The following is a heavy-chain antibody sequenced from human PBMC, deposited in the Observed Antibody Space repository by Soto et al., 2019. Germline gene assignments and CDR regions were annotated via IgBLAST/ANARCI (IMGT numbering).Heavy chain of an antibody. J-gene: IGHJ6*02. CDR2: IYHSGST. D-gene: IGHD3-10*02. V-gene: IGHV4-4*02. CDR1: GGSISSSNW. Sequence: QVQLQESGPGLVKPSGTLSLTCAVSGGSISSSNWWSWVRQPPGKGLEWIGEIYHSGSTNYNPSLKSRVTISVDTSKNQFSLKLSAVTAADTAVYYCASVRGGYYYAMDVWGQGTTVTVSS. CDR3: ASVRGGYYYAMDV.